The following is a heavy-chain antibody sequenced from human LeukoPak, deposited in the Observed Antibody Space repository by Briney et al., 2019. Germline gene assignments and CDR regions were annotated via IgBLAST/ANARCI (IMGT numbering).Heavy chain of an antibody. J-gene: IGHJ5*01. V-gene: IGHV1-2*02. CDR2: INPNNGDT. CDR1: GYSFSDYN. CDR3: ARDHEGLDS. Sequence: GASVKVSCKASGYSFSDYNMHWVRQAPGQGPEGMGWINPNNGDTTYAQKFQGRVTLTSDTSTSTAYMDLSRLTSDDTAVYYCARDHEGLDSWGQGTLVTVSS.